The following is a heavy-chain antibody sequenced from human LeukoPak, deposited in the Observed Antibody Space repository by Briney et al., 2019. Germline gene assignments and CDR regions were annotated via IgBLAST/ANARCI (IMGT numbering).Heavy chain of an antibody. V-gene: IGHV1-24*01. CDR3: AAGSVDTAFFFDY. CDR2: FDPEDGKT. CDR1: GYTLTELS. D-gene: IGHD5-18*01. J-gene: IGHJ4*02. Sequence: ASVKVSCKVSGYTLTELSMHWVRQAPGQGLQWMGGFDPEDGKTIYAPKFQGRVTMTEDTSTDTAYMELRSLRSEDTALYYCAAGSVDTAFFFDYWGQGTLVTVSS.